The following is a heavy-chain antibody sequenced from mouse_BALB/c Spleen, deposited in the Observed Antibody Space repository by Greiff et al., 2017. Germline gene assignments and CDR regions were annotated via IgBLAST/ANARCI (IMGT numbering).Heavy chain of an antibody. CDR3: ARDGDLCYGSSHDFDY. CDR1: RFTFTDYY. V-gene: IGHV7-3*02. CDR2: IRNKANGYPT. Sequence: VSRVGSRGGLVQPGGSLRLSSATPRFTFTDYYMSWGRHPPGKALEWLGFIRNKANGYPTEYSASVKGRFTISRDNSQSILYRQMNTLRAEDSATYYSARDGDLCYGSSHDFDYWGQGTTLTVSS. D-gene: IGHD1-1*01. J-gene: IGHJ2*01.